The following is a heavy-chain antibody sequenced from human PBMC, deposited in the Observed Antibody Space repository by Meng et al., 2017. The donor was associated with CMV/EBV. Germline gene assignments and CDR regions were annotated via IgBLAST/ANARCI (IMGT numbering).Heavy chain of an antibody. J-gene: IGHJ4*02. D-gene: IGHD3-22*01. CDR3: ARTMIVSPGSLDY. V-gene: IGHV4-34*01. CDR2: INPSVST. CDR1: GGSFSGYY. Sequence: SETLSLTCVVYGGSFSGYYWSWIRQPPGKGLEWIGEINPSVSTNYNPSLKGRVTILVDTPMKQFSLKLNSVTAADTAVYVCARTMIVSPGSLDYWGQGTLVTVSS.